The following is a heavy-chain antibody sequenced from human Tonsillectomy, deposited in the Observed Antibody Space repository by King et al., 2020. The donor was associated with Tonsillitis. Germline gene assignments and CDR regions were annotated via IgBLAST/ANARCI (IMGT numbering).Heavy chain of an antibody. CDR2: LYPGGSDI. V-gene: IGHV5-51*03. D-gene: IGHD2/OR15-2a*01. CDR3: ARDLIGGGGVGGNEY. CDR1: GYSFTSYW. Sequence: VQLVESGAEVRKPGESLKISCKASGYSFTSYWIGWLRQMPGKGLEWMGILYPGGSDIRYSPSFQGQVTVSADKSINTAYLQWSSLKASDRAIYYCARDLIGGGGVGGNEYWGQGTLVTVSS. J-gene: IGHJ4*02.